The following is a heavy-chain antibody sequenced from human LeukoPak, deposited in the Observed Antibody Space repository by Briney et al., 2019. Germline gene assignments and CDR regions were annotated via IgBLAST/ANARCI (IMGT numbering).Heavy chain of an antibody. CDR1: GFTFSSYA. Sequence: PGGSLRLSCAASGFTFSSYAMSWVRQAPGKGLEWVSAISGSGGSTYYADSVKGRFTISRDNSKNTLYLQMNSLRAEDTAEYYCAKDLGYCSGGSGYELDYWGRGTLVTVSS. CDR3: AKDLGYCSGGSGYELDY. V-gene: IGHV3-23*01. D-gene: IGHD2-15*01. CDR2: ISGSGGST. J-gene: IGHJ4*02.